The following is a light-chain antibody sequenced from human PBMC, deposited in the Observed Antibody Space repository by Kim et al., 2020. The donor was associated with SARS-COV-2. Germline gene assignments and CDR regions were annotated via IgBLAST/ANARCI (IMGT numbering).Light chain of an antibody. CDR3: SSYAGGRYV. J-gene: IGLJ1*01. V-gene: IGLV2-8*01. Sequence: PGQSVTISCTGTSSDIGAYNYVSWYQQHPGTPPKLVICEVTQRPSGVPNRFSGSKSGNTASLIISGLQAEDEADYYCSSYAGGRYVCGTGTKVTVL. CDR1: SSDIGAYNY. CDR2: EVT.